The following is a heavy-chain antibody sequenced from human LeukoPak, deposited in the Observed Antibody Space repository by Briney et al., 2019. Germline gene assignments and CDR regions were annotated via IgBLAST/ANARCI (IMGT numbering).Heavy chain of an antibody. J-gene: IGHJ5*02. Sequence: GGSLRLSCAASGFTFSSYGMHWVRQAPGKGLEWVAFIRYDGSNKYYADSVKGRFTISRDNSKNTLYLQMNSLRAEDTAVYYCAKEVEYCSGGSCYQNWFDPWGQGTLVTVSS. D-gene: IGHD2-15*01. CDR1: GFTFSSYG. CDR2: IRYDGSNK. V-gene: IGHV3-30*02. CDR3: AKEVEYCSGGSCYQNWFDP.